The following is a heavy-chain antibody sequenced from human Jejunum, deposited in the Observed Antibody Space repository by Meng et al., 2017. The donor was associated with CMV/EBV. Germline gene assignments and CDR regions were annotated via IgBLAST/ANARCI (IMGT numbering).Heavy chain of an antibody. CDR2: IFFDGTT. CDR3: ARRNNWNYEIDY. D-gene: IGHD1-7*01. Sequence: VSGGSIRSSGFYWGWVRQLPGGGLEWFGSIFFDGTTYYNPSLRSRVTIPIDTSKNQFSLRLSSVTAADTAVYFCARRNNWNYEIDYWGQGTLVTVSS. V-gene: IGHV4-39*07. J-gene: IGHJ4*02. CDR1: GGSIRSSGFY.